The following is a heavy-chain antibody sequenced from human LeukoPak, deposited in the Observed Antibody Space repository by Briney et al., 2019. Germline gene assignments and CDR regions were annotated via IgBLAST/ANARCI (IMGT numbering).Heavy chain of an antibody. Sequence: SETLSLTCTVSGGSINISDYYWGWIRQPPGKGLEWIGCMHYSGNTYYNPSLKSRVTISVDTSKNQFSLKLSSVTAADTAVYYCARDSSDLYSSGWYYFDYWGQGTLVTVSS. D-gene: IGHD6-19*01. J-gene: IGHJ4*02. CDR3: ARDSSDLYSSGWYYFDY. V-gene: IGHV4-39*02. CDR1: GGSINISDYY. CDR2: MHYSGNT.